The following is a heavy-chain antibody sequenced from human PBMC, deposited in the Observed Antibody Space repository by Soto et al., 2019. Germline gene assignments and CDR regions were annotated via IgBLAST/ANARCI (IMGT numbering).Heavy chain of an antibody. CDR2: ISSSSSYI. CDR3: AILPFLYSSSSSNFDY. D-gene: IGHD6-6*01. J-gene: IGHJ4*02. V-gene: IGHV3-21*01. CDR1: GFTFSSYS. Sequence: GGSLRLSCAASGFTFSSYSMNWVRQAPGKGLEWVSSISSSSSYIYYADSVKGRFTISRDNAKNSLYLQMNSLRAEDTAVYYCAILPFLYSSSSSNFDYWGQGTLVTVSS.